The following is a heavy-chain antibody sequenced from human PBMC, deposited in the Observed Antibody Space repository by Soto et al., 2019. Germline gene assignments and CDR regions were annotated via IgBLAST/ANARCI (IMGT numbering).Heavy chain of an antibody. CDR1: GFTFSSYA. Sequence: GGSLRLSCAASGFTFSSYAMHWVRQAPGKGLEWVAVISYDGSNKYYADSVKGRFTISRDNSKNTLYLQMNSLRAEDTAVYYCARAMIVVVSYGMDVWGQGTTVTVSS. J-gene: IGHJ6*02. D-gene: IGHD3-22*01. CDR2: ISYDGSNK. CDR3: ARAMIVVVSYGMDV. V-gene: IGHV3-30-3*01.